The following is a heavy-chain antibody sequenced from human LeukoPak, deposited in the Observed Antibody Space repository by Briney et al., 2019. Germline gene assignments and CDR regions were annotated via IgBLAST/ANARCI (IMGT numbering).Heavy chain of an antibody. D-gene: IGHD1-26*01. CDR3: AREKWELLQAESPTRCLDY. CDR1: GDSIRSSY. Sequence: SETLSLTCTVSGDSIRSSYWSWIRQPPGKGLEWIGYIYYSGSTNYNPSLKSRVTISVDTSKNQFSLKLSSVTAADTAVYYCAREKWELLQAESPTRCLDYWGQGTLVTVSS. CDR2: IYYSGST. J-gene: IGHJ4*02. V-gene: IGHV4-59*12.